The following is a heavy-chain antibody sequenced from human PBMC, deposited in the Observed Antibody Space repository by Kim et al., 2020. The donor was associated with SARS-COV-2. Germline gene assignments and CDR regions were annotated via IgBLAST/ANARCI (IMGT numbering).Heavy chain of an antibody. J-gene: IGHJ3*02. V-gene: IGHV3-74*01. CDR1: GFTFSSYW. CDR2: INSDGSST. D-gene: IGHD2-21*02. Sequence: GGSLRLSCAASGFTFSSYWMHWVRQAPGKGLVWVSRINSDGSSTNYADSVKGRFTISRDNAKNTLYLQMNSLRAEDTAVYYCANLVRYGGNSALAFDIWGQGTMVTVSS. CDR3: ANLVRYGGNSALAFDI.